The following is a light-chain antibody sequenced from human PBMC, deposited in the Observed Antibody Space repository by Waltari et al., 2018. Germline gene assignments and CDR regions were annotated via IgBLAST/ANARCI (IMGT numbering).Light chain of an antibody. CDR2: DND. J-gene: IGLJ3*02. CDR1: SSNIWRNY. CDR3: GTWDTSLSAGV. V-gene: IGLV1-51*01. Sequence: QSVLTQPPSVSAAPGQKVTISCSGSSSNIWRNYVSWYQQLPGTAPKLLIYDNDKRPSGIPDRFSGSKSGASATLGITGLQTGDEADYYCGTWDTSLSAGVFGGGTKVTVL.